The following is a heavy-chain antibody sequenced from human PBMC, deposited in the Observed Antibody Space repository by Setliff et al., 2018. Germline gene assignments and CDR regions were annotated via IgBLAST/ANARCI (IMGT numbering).Heavy chain of an antibody. D-gene: IGHD5-12*01. Sequence: GGSLRLSCAASGFTFSRYGIHWVRQAPGKGLEWVANIRYDGSNKYYVDSVKGRFTISRDNSKNTLYLQMNSLRAEDTAVYYCAKNPSYRARSGLPSYFDYWGLGTLVTVSS. CDR3: AKNPSYRARSGLPSYFDY. V-gene: IGHV3-30*02. CDR1: GFTFSRYG. J-gene: IGHJ4*02. CDR2: IRYDGSNK.